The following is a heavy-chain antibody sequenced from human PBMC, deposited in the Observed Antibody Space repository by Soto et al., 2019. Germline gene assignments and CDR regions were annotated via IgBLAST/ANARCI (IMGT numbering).Heavy chain of an antibody. CDR3: VRRVEVWLPDYYGMDV. CDR2: ISTLNGNT. Sequence: QVQMVQSGAEVKKPGASVNVSCKASGYDYVTYAITWVRQRPGQGLEWMGWISTLNGNTNYAHNFQGRVTMTTYTSTRIVHLELRSLISDVTVVYYCVRRVEVWLPDYYGMDVWGQGTTVIVSS. CDR1: GYDYVTYA. J-gene: IGHJ6*02. V-gene: IGHV1-18*01. D-gene: IGHD3-10*01.